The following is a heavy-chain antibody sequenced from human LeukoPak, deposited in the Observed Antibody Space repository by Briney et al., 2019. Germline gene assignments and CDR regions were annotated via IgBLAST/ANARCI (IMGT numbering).Heavy chain of an antibody. V-gene: IGHV4-59*01. D-gene: IGHD7-27*01. CDR3: ARGANWAYWFFDL. J-gene: IGHJ2*01. CDR2: IYYSGST. CDR1: GGSLSRYY. Sequence: SETLSLTCTVSGGSLSRYYWTWIRQPPGKGLELIGYIYYSGSTKYNPSLKSRVSISLDTSKNQFSLKLTSVTAADTAVYYCARGANWAYWFFDLWGRGTLVSVSS.